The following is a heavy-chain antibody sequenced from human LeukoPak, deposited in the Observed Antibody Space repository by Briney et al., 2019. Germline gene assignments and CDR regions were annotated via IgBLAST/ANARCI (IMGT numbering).Heavy chain of an antibody. V-gene: IGHV4-4*02. J-gene: IGHJ4*02. D-gene: IGHD5-24*01. CDR1: GGSISNSNW. Sequence: PSGTLSLTCAVSGGSISNSNWWCWVRQTPGKGLEWIGEIYHTGDTNYNPSLKSRVTISVDKSKNQFSLQLNSVTPEDTAVYYCTRGAPVGSSREFDYWGQGTLVTVSS. CDR3: TRGAPVGSSREFDY. CDR2: IYHTGDT.